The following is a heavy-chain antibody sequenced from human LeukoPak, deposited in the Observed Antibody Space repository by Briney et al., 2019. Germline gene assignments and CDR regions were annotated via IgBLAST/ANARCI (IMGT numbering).Heavy chain of an antibody. CDR1: GYTFTSYA. CDR3: ARDSIAITIFGVVTHGAFDI. D-gene: IGHD3-3*01. CDR2: INAGNGNT. Sequence: RASVKVSCKASGYTFTSYAMHWVRQAPGQRLEWMGWINAGNGNTKYSQEFQGRVTITRDTSASTAYMELSSLRSEDMAVYYCARDSIAITIFGVVTHGAFDIWGQGTMDTVSS. V-gene: IGHV1-3*03. J-gene: IGHJ3*02.